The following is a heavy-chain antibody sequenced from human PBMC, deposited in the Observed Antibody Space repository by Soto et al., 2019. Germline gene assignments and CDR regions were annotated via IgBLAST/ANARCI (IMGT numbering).Heavy chain of an antibody. CDR1: GFTFSSYG. V-gene: IGHV3-30*18. Sequence: SLRLSCAASGFTFSSYGMHWVRQAPGKGLEWVAVISYDGSNKYYADSVKGRFTISRDNSKNTLYLQMNSLRAEDTAVYYCAKDRHQSGYDPHFDYCGQGTLVTVAS. CDR2: ISYDGSNK. D-gene: IGHD5-12*01. J-gene: IGHJ4*02. CDR3: AKDRHQSGYDPHFDY.